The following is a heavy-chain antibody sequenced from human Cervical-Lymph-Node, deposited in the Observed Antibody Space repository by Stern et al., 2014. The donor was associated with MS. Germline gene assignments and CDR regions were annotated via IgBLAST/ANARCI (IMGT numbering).Heavy chain of an antibody. D-gene: IGHD4-17*01. CDR2: INPNNGDT. CDR1: GYTFTAYY. CDR3: ARDLGTVTTPGDY. Sequence: QVQLVQSGAEVKKPGASVSVSCKASGYTFTAYYLHWVRQAPGHGLEWMGWINPNNGDTKYAQNFQGWVNMTRDTSISTAYMDLSSLTSDDTAIYYCARDLGTVTTPGDYWGQGTLVTVSS. V-gene: IGHV1-2*04. J-gene: IGHJ4*02.